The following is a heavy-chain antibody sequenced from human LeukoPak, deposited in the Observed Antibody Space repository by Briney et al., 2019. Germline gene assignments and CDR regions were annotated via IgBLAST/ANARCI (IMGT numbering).Heavy chain of an antibody. J-gene: IGHJ4*02. CDR1: GFTFSTYW. Sequence: TGGSLRLSCAGSGFTFSTYWMAWVRQAPGKGLEWVANIKGDESARHQAHSVKGRFSISRDNAQNSVYLQMSSLRGEDTAVYYCARDVGGSLDYWGQGTLVTVSS. D-gene: IGHD1-26*01. CDR2: IKGDESAR. V-gene: IGHV3-7*01. CDR3: ARDVGGSLDY.